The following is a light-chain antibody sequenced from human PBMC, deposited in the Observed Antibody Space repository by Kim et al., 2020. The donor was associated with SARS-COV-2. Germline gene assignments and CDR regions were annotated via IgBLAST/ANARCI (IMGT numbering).Light chain of an antibody. Sequence: SYELTQPPSVSVAPGKTAKITCGGNNIGRESVQWYQQKPGQAPVLVVYDNTDRPSGISERVSGSNSGNTATLTITRVEAGDEADYYCQVWDSSSDHPVLFGGGTQLTVL. V-gene: IGLV3-21*03. J-gene: IGLJ2*01. CDR1: NIGRES. CDR3: QVWDSSSDHPVL. CDR2: DNT.